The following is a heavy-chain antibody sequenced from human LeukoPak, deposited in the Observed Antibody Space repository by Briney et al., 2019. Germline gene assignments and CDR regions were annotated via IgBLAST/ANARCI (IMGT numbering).Heavy chain of an antibody. CDR3: ARGLYYDFWSGYSDDYYYYYMDV. CDR2: IIPIVGTA. D-gene: IGHD3-3*01. V-gene: IGHV1-69*05. CDR1: GGTFSSYA. Sequence: SVKVSCKASGGTFSSYAISWVRQAPGQGLEWMGGIIPIVGTANYAQKFQGRVTITTDESTSTAYMELSSLRSEDTAVYYCARGLYYDFWSGYSDDYYYYYMDVWGKGTTVTVSS. J-gene: IGHJ6*03.